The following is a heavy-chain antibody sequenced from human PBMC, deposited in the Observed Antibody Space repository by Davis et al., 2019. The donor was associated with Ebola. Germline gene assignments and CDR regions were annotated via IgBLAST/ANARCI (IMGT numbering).Heavy chain of an antibody. J-gene: IGHJ2*01. CDR1: GGSISRYH. D-gene: IGHD3-10*01. CDR3: ARVAYGSGAWYFDL. V-gene: IGHV4-59*12. Sequence: SETLSLTCTVSGGSISRYHWSWIRQPPGALQEWIGNMYHSGTTYYNPSLKNRVTLSVDRSKNQFSLKLSSVTAADTAVYYCARVAYGSGAWYFDLWGRGILVTVSS. CDR2: MYHSGTT.